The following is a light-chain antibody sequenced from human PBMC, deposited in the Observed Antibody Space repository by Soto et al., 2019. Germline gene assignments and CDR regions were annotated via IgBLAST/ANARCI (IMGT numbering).Light chain of an antibody. CDR2: GAS. CDR3: QQYGSSPGT. CDR1: QSVSNNY. V-gene: IGKV3-20*01. J-gene: IGKJ1*01. Sequence: EIVLTQSPGTLSLSPGERATLSCRASQSVSNNYLAWYQQKPGQAPRLLIYGASSRATGVADRFSGRGSGAEFTLTISRLEPGDFAVYYCQQYGSSPGTFGQGTKVDI.